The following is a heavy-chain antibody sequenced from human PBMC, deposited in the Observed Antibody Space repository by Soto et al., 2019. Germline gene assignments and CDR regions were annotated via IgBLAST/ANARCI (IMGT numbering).Heavy chain of an antibody. V-gene: IGHV4-39*01. Sequence: KPSETLSLTCSVSGVSLNSGHYYWVWVRQSPGKGLAWIASVYYDESTYYNPSLKSRVTISIDKPRNQFSLTLKSVTAADTAVYYCGKVLIGATRHADVDSWGQGARVTVYS. D-gene: IGHD2-15*01. J-gene: IGHJ4*02. CDR3: GKVLIGATRHADVDS. CDR1: GVSLNSGHYY. CDR2: VYYDEST.